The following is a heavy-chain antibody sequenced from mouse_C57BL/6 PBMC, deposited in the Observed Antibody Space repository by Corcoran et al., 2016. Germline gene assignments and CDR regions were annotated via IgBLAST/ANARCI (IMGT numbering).Heavy chain of an antibody. J-gene: IGHJ3*01. CDR3: ARSKILYYYGSSPWFAY. D-gene: IGHD1-1*01. Sequence: QIQLVQSGPELKKPGETVKISCKASGYTFTTYGMSWVKQAPGKGLKWMGWINTYSGVPTYADDFKGRFAFSLETSASTAYLQINNLKNEDTATYFCARSKILYYYGSSPWFAYWGQGTLVTVSA. CDR2: INTYSGVP. CDR1: GYTFTTYG. V-gene: IGHV9-3*01.